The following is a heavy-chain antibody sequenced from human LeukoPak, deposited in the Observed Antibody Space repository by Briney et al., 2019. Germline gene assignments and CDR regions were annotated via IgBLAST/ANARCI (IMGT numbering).Heavy chain of an antibody. Sequence: TGGSLRLSCAASGFTFSSYDMHWVRQATGKGLERVSAIGTAGDPYYPGSVKGRFTVSRENAKNSLYLQMNSLRAGDTAVYYCARGVSYGSLYYFDYWGQGTLVTVSS. D-gene: IGHD5-18*01. CDR1: GFTFSSYD. CDR3: ARGVSYGSLYYFDY. J-gene: IGHJ4*02. CDR2: IGTAGDP. V-gene: IGHV3-13*05.